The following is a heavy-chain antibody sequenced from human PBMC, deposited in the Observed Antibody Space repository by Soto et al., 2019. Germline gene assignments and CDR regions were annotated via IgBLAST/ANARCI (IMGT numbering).Heavy chain of an antibody. D-gene: IGHD1-26*01. CDR1: GFTFSSYA. Sequence: EVQLLESGGGLVQPGGSLRLSCAASGFTFSSYAMSWVRQAPGKGPEWVSLVDSSGRTYYTDSVKGRFTVSRDNSENTVYLQMYSLRAEDTAVYYCAKWLRSGSYYCDYWGQGTLVTVSS. CDR2: LVDSSGRT. V-gene: IGHV3-23*01. J-gene: IGHJ4*02. CDR3: AKWLRSGSYYCDY.